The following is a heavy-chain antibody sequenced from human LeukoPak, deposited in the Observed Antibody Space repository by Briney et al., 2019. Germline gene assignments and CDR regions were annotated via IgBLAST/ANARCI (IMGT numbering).Heavy chain of an antibody. Sequence: PSETLSLTCAVYGGSFSGYYWSWIRQPPGKGLEWIGYIYYSGSTNYNPSLKSRVTISVDTSKNQFSLKLSSVTAADTAVYYCARRVYSGDWFDPWGQGTLVTVSS. CDR3: ARRVYSGDWFDP. J-gene: IGHJ5*02. CDR1: GGSFSGYY. D-gene: IGHD2-15*01. V-gene: IGHV4-59*01. CDR2: IYYSGST.